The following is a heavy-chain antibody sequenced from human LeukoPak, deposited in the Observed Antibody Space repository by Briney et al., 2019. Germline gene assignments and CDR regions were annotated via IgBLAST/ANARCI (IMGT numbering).Heavy chain of an antibody. J-gene: IGHJ6*02. CDR2: INAGNGNT. Sequence: ASVKVSCKASGYTFTSYAMHWARQAPGQRLEWMGWINAGNGNTKYSQKFQGRVTITRDTSASTAYMELSSLRSEDTAVYYCARGTQYSSSWDYYYYGMDVWGQGTTVTVSS. CDR1: GYTFTSYA. V-gene: IGHV1-3*01. CDR3: ARGTQYSSSWDYYYYGMDV. D-gene: IGHD6-13*01.